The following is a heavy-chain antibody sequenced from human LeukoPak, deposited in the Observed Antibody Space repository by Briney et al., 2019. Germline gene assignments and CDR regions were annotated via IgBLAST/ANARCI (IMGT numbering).Heavy chain of an antibody. CDR3: TRWPSRVATSA. CDR2: IRSKAYGGTT. J-gene: IGHJ5*02. CDR1: GFTFGDYA. V-gene: IGHV3-49*04. D-gene: IGHD5-12*01. Sequence: GGSLRLSCTASGFTFGDYAMSWVRQAPGKGLEWVGFIRSKAYGGTTEYAASVKGRFTISRDDSKSIAYLQMNSLKTEDTAVYYCTRWPSRVATSAWGQGTLVTVSS.